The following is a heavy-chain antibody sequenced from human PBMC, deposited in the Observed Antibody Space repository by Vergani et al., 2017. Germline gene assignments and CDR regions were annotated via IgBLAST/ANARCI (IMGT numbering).Heavy chain of an antibody. J-gene: IGHJ5*02. CDR1: GVSMQSGSFY. CDR2: VYPSGTT. CDR3: ARDSWTSELRGVYWFDT. D-gene: IGHD3-10*01. Sequence: QLQLHESGPGLVKPSETLSLICSVSGVSMQSGSFYWTWIRQTAERRLEWMGRVYPSGTTNYNPSLKSRVTLSVDTSKNQLSLRMTSVTAADTAVYYCARDSWTSELRGVYWFDTWGQGTLVSVSS. V-gene: IGHV4-61*02.